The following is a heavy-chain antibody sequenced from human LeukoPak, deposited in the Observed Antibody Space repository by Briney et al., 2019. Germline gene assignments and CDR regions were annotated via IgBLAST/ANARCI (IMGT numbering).Heavy chain of an antibody. V-gene: IGHV3-21*01. Sequence: GGSLRLSCAASGFTFSSYNMNWVRQAPGKGLEWVSSISSSGSYIYYADSLKGRFTISRDNSKNTLYLQMNSLRAEDTAVYYCARDRSMVRGVIIGPVDYWGQGTLVTVSS. J-gene: IGHJ4*02. CDR3: ARDRSMVRGVIIGPVDY. D-gene: IGHD3-10*01. CDR1: GFTFSSYN. CDR2: ISSSGSYI.